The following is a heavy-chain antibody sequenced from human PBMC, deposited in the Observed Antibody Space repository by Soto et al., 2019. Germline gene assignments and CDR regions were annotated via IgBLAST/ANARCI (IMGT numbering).Heavy chain of an antibody. CDR3: ARALCVAGPRTGMDV. J-gene: IGHJ6*02. CDR2: IYPGDSDT. D-gene: IGHD6-19*01. V-gene: IGHV5-51*01. Sequence: PGESLKISCKGSGYSFTSYWIGWVRQMPGKGLEWMGIIYPGDSDTRYSPSFQGQVTISADKSISTAYLQWSSLKASDTAMYYCARALCVAGPRTGMDVWGQGTTVTVSS. CDR1: GYSFTSYW.